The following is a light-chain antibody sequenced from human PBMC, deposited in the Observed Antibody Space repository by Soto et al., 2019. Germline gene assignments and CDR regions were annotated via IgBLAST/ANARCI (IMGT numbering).Light chain of an antibody. CDR2: YDS. Sequence: SYELTQPPSVSVAPGKTASVACGGSNIGSKSVHWYQKKSGQAPVLVMYYDSDRPSGIPERFSGSNSGNTATLTISRVEAGDVADYYSEVWDISSGHVVFGGGTKLTVL. J-gene: IGLJ3*02. V-gene: IGLV3-21*01. CDR1: NIGSKS. CDR3: EVWDISSGHVV.